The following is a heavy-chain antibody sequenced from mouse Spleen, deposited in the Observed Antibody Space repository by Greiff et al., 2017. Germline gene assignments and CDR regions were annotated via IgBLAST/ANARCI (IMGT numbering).Heavy chain of an antibody. CDR1: GFNFTDYY. D-gene: IGHD2-3*01. CDR2: IDPEDGAT. CDR3: ARDGGDQ. J-gene: IGHJ2*01. Sequence: VQLQQSGPELVKPGASVKLSCTASGFNFTDYYMHWVKQRTEQGLEWIGRIDPEDGATKYAPNFQGKATITVDPSSNTAYMQLSSLTSEDTAVYVCARDGGDQWGQGTTLTGSS. V-gene: IGHV14-2*01.